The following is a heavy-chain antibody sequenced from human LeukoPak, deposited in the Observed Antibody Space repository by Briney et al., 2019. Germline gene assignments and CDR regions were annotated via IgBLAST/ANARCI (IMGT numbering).Heavy chain of an antibody. V-gene: IGHV3-23*01. CDR2: ISGSGGST. CDR1: GFTFSSYA. Sequence: GGSLRLSCAASGFTFSSYAMSWVRQAPGKGLEWVSAISGSGGSTYYADSVKGRFTISRDNSKNTLYLQMNSLRAEDTAVYYCAKDLRVVTARSWDYWGQGTLVTVSS. D-gene: IGHD2-21*02. CDR3: AKDLRVVTARSWDY. J-gene: IGHJ4*02.